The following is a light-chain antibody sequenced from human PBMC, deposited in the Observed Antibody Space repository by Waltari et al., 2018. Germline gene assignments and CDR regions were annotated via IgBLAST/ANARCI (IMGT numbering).Light chain of an antibody. Sequence: QSALTQPASVSGSPGQSITISCTGTRNDVGASNFVSWYQQHPGRAPQLMIYDVTGRPSGSSYRFSGSKSANTASLTISGLLPEDEAIYYCSSFTDTHTLLFGGGTTVTVL. CDR1: RNDVGASNF. CDR3: SSFTDTHTLL. J-gene: IGLJ2*01. CDR2: DVT. V-gene: IGLV2-14*03.